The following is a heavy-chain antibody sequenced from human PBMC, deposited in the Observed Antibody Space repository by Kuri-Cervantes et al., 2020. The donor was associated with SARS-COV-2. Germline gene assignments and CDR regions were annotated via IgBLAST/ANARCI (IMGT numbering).Heavy chain of an antibody. CDR2: IYTSGST. V-gene: IGHV4-61*02. J-gene: IGHJ3*02. Sequence: LRLSCTVSGGSISSGSYYWNWIRQPAGKGLEWIGRIYTSGSTNYNPSLKSRVTISVDTSKNQFSLKLSSVTAADTAVYYCARGRADIWGQGTMVTVSS. CDR3: ARGRADI. CDR1: GGSISSGSYY.